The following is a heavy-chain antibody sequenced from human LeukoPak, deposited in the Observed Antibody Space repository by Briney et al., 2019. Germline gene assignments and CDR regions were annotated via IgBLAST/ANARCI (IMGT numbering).Heavy chain of an antibody. CDR1: GFSLSTSGVG. D-gene: IGHD5-18*01. V-gene: IGHV2-5*02. J-gene: IGHJ4*02. CDR3: AHSELDTAMDN. CDR2: IYWDDDK. Sequence: PTLVKPTQTLTLTFTFFGFSLSTSGVGVGWVRQPPGKALGWLALIYWDDDKRYSPSLKSRLTITKDTSKNQVVLTMTNMDPVDTATYYCAHSELDTAMDNWGQGTLVTVSS.